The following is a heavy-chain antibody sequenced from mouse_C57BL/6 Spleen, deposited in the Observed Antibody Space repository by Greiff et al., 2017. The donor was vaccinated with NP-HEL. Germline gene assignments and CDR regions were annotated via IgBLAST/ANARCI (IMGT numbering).Heavy chain of an antibody. CDR1: GYTFTSYW. CDR2: IYPSDSET. Sequence: QVQLQQPGAELVRPGSSVKLSCKASGYTFTSYWMDWVKQRPGQGLEWIGNIYPSDSETHYNQKFKDKATLTVAKSSSTAYMQLSSLTSEDSAVYYCARILGNYAMDYWGQGTSVTVSS. V-gene: IGHV1-61*01. CDR3: ARILGNYAMDY. J-gene: IGHJ4*01. D-gene: IGHD4-1*01.